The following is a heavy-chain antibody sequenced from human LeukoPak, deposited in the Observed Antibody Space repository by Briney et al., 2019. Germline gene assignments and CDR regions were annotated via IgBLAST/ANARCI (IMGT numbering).Heavy chain of an antibody. Sequence: PSETLSLTCIVSGASTSRRYWSWIRQPPGRTLEWIGYIYNGRDTKYNPSLTSRVTISVDTSKNQFSLKLTSLTAADTAMYYCAQTTGWPGFDFWGPGALVTVSS. CDR1: GASTSRRY. CDR2: IYNGRDT. J-gene: IGHJ4*02. CDR3: AQTTGWPGFDF. D-gene: IGHD6-19*01. V-gene: IGHV4-4*08.